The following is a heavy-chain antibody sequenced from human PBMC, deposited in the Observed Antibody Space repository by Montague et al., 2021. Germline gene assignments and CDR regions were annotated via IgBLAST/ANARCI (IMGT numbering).Heavy chain of an antibody. Sequence: SETLSLTCTVTGGSISEFYWSWIWQSPEKGLEWIGYIYDSGTTNYNSSLKSRVTISADTSMNQFSLNLRSVTAADTAVYFCARRLGIGAPFDYWGQGTLVTVSS. V-gene: IGHV4-59*08. CDR1: GGSISEFY. J-gene: IGHJ4*02. CDR2: IYDSGTT. D-gene: IGHD7-27*01. CDR3: ARRLGIGAPFDY.